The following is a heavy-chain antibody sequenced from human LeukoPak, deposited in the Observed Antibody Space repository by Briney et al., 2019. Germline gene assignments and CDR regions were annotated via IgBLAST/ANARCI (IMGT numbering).Heavy chain of an antibody. CDR1: GYIFTIYW. V-gene: IGHV5-51*01. Sequence: GESLKISCQGSGYIFTIYWIAWVRQMPGKGLEWMGIIYPDDSKIRYSPSFQGQVTISVDKSIRTAYLQWNSLKASDTAVYFCARLSGGSSLRNDAFDVWGQGTMVTVSS. CDR2: IYPDDSKI. D-gene: IGHD1-26*01. J-gene: IGHJ3*01. CDR3: ARLSGGSSLRNDAFDV.